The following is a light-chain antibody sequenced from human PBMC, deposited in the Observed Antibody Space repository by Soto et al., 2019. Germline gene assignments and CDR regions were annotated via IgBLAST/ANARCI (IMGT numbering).Light chain of an antibody. V-gene: IGLV1-40*01. J-gene: IGLJ1*01. CDR1: SSNIGAGYD. CDR3: QSYDSSLSGSTV. Sequence: QSVLTQPPSVSGAPGQRVTISCTGSSSNIGAGYDVHWYQQPPGTAPKLLIYGNSNRPSGVPDRFSGSKSGTSASLAITGLQAEDEADYYCQSYDSSLSGSTVFGTGTKLTVL. CDR2: GNS.